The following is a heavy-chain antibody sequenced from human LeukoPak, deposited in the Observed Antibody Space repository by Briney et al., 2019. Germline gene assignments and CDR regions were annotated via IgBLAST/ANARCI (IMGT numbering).Heavy chain of an antibody. D-gene: IGHD2-2*01. J-gene: IGHJ3*02. CDR2: ISAYNGNT. Sequence: GASVKVSCKASGYTFTSYGISWVRQAPGQGLEWMGWISAYNGNTSYAQKLQGRVTMTTDTSTSTAYMELRSLRSDDTAVYYCARDLVGLGGYCSSTSCYGDAFDIWGQGTMVTVSS. V-gene: IGHV1-18*01. CDR1: GYTFTSYG. CDR3: ARDLVGLGGYCSSTSCYGDAFDI.